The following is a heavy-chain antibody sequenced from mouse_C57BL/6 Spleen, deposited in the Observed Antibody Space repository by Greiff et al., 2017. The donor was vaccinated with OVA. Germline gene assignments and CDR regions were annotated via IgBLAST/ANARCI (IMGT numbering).Heavy chain of an antibody. CDR3: ARVDIPYYGSSYNYAMDY. Sequence: QVHVKQPGAELVKPGASVKLSCKASGYTFTSYWMHWVKQRPGRGLEWIGRIDPNSGGTKYNEKFKSKATLTVDKPSSTAYMQLSSLTSEDSAVYYCARVDIPYYGSSYNYAMDYWGQGTSVTVSS. V-gene: IGHV1-72*01. CDR2: IDPNSGGT. J-gene: IGHJ4*01. CDR1: GYTFTSYW. D-gene: IGHD1-1*01.